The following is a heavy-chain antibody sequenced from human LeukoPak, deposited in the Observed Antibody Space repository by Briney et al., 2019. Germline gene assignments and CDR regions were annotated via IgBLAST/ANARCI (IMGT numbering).Heavy chain of an antibody. V-gene: IGHV4-39*07. CDR3: ARSEAMGAFDY. CDR2: INHSGST. Sequence: SETLSLTCTVSGGSISSSSYYWSWIRQPPGKGLEWIGEINHSGSTNYNPSLKSRVTISVDTSKNQFSLKLSSVTAADTAVYYCARSEAMGAFDYWGQGTLVTVSS. J-gene: IGHJ4*02. D-gene: IGHD5-18*01. CDR1: GGSISSSSYY.